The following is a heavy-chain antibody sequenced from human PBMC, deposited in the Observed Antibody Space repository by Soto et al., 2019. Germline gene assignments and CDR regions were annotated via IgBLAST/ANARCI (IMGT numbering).Heavy chain of an antibody. CDR2: IYYSGST. CDR1: GDSISSSYF. J-gene: IGHJ4*02. D-gene: IGHD3-22*01. CDR3: ASLHYGTSGYTIDY. V-gene: IGHV4-61*01. Sequence: SETLSLTCAVSGDSISSSYFWSWIRQPPGKGLEWIGYIYYSGSTNYNPSLKSRVTISLDTSKNQFSLKLSSVTAADTAVYYCASLHYGTSGYTIDYWGQGTLVTVSS.